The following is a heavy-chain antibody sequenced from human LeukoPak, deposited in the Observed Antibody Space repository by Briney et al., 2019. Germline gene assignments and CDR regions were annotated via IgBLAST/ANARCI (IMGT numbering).Heavy chain of an antibody. V-gene: IGHV4-34*01. CDR2: INHSGST. CDR1: GGSFSGYY. Sequence: SETLSLTCAVYGGSFSGYYWSWIRQPPGKGLEWIGEINHSGSTNYNPSLKSRVTISVDTSKNQFSLKLSSVTAADTAVYYCARQNSNPSYYYGMDVWGQGTTVTVSS. D-gene: IGHD2/OR15-2a*01. CDR3: ARQNSNPSYYYGMDV. J-gene: IGHJ6*02.